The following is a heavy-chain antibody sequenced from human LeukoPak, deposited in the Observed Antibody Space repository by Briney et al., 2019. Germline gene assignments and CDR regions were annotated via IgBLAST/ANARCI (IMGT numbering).Heavy chain of an antibody. V-gene: IGHV3-21*01. CDR3: ARVGYYDFWSGTNYFDY. D-gene: IGHD3-3*01. CDR1: GFTFSSYS. CDR2: ITSSSSYT. Sequence: GGSLRLSCAASGFTFSSYSMNWVRQAPGKGLEWVSSITSSSSYTYHSDSVKGRFTISRDNAKNSLYLQMNSLRAEDTAAYYCARVGYYDFWSGTNYFDYWGQGTLVTVSS. J-gene: IGHJ4*02.